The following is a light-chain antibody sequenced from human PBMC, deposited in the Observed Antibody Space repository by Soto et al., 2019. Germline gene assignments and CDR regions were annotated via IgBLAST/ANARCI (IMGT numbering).Light chain of an antibody. Sequence: DIQMTQSPSTLSASVGDRVTITCRASQSISSWLAWYQQKPGKAPKLLIYKASSLESWVPSRFSGSGSGTEFTLTISSLQPDDFATYYCQQYNSGGFTFGPGTKVDIK. CDR2: KAS. CDR1: QSISSW. J-gene: IGKJ3*01. V-gene: IGKV1-5*03. CDR3: QQYNSGGFT.